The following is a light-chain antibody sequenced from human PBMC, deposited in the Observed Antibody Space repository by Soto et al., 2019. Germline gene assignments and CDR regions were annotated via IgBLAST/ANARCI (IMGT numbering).Light chain of an antibody. CDR2: GAS. V-gene: IGKV3-20*01. J-gene: IGKJ1*01. Sequence: ESVLTQSPGTLSLSPGQRATLSCRASQSVSSSYLAWYQQKPGQAPRLLIYGASSRATGIPDRFSGSGSGTDFTLTISRLEPEDFAVYYCQQYGRSTPSWTFGQGTEVDIK. CDR1: QSVSSSY. CDR3: QQYGRSTPSWT.